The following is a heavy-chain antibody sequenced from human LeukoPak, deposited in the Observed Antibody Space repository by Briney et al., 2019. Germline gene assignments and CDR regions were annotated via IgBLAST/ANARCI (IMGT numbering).Heavy chain of an antibody. Sequence: ASVKVSCKASGYAFTSYDINWVRQATGQGPEWMGWMSPNSGNTGYAQKFQGRVTMTRSTSMSTAYMELSSLRSEDTAVYYCARGPPNWGYDYWGQGTLVTVSS. V-gene: IGHV1-8*01. CDR2: MSPNSGNT. J-gene: IGHJ4*02. CDR1: GYAFTSYD. CDR3: ARGPPNWGYDY. D-gene: IGHD7-27*01.